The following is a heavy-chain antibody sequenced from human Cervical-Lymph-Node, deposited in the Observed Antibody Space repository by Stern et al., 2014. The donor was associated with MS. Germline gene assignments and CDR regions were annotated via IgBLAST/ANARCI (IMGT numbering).Heavy chain of an antibody. CDR1: GYSFATYW. CDR3: ARPVGNGYFDF. Sequence: QLVQSGAEVKKPGESLKISCKGSGYSFATYWIGWVRQMPGKGLEWMAIIYPGDSEIRYRPSFQGQVTISLDKSISTTYLQWSSLKASDTAMYYCARPVGNGYFDFWGQGTLVTVSS. J-gene: IGHJ4*02. V-gene: IGHV5-51*03. CDR2: IYPGDSEI. D-gene: IGHD2-8*01.